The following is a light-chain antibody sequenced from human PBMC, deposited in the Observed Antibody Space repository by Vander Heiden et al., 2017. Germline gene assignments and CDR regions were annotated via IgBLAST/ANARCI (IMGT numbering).Light chain of an antibody. V-gene: IGKV3-20*01. CDR1: QSVHDNY. CDR3: HQYGLSPFT. J-gene: IGKJ2*01. Sequence: EIVLTQSPGTLSLAPGERTTLSCRASQSVHDNYVAWYQQKRGQTPRLLIFDASTRATGVADRFSGSGSGTDFTLTINRLEPEDFAVYYCHQYGLSPFTFGQGTNLEIK. CDR2: DAS.